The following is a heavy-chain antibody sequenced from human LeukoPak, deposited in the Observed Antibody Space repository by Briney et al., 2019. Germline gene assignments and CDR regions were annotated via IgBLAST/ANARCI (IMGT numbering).Heavy chain of an antibody. J-gene: IGHJ4*02. V-gene: IGHV4-59*01. Sequence: SETLSLTCTVSGGSISSYYWSWIRQPPGKGLEWIGYIYYSGSTNYNPSLKSRVTISVDTSKNQFSLKLSSVTAADTAVYYCARDGGSLTHDYYFDSWGQGTLVTVSS. CDR2: IYYSGST. CDR1: GGSISSYY. CDR3: ARDGGSLTHDYYFDS. D-gene: IGHD2-21*02.